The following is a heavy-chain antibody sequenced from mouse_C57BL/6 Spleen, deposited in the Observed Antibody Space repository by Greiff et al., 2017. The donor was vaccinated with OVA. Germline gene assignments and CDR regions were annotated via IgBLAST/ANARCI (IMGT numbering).Heavy chain of an antibody. CDR2: IFPGSGST. D-gene: IGHD2-1*01. Sequence: QVQLQQSGPELVKPGASVKISCKASGYTFTDYYINWVKQRPGQGLEWIGWIFPGSGSTYYNEKFKGKATLTVDKSSSTAYMLLSSLTSEDSAVYFCAREGVLDGNYWFAYWGQGTLVTVSA. CDR3: AREGVLDGNYWFAY. J-gene: IGHJ3*01. V-gene: IGHV1-75*01. CDR1: GYTFTDYY.